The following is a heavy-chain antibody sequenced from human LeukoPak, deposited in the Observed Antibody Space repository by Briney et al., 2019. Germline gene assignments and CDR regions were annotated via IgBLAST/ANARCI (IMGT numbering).Heavy chain of an antibody. CDR1: GFTFRSCG. D-gene: IGHD4-17*01. CDR2: IWYDGTNK. CDR3: AKGGDFGDYPTTYYFDY. J-gene: IGHJ4*02. V-gene: IGHV3-33*06. Sequence: GGSLRLSCAASGFTFRSCGMHWVRQAPGKGPEWVAAIWYDGTNKYYVVSVKGRFTISRDNSKNTLSLQMSSLRVEDTAVYYCAKGGDFGDYPTTYYFDYWGQGTLVTVSS.